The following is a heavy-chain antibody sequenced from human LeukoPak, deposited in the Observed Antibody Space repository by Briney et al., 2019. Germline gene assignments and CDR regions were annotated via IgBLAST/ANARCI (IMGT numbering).Heavy chain of an antibody. V-gene: IGHV3-30*03. Sequence: GKSLRLSCAVSGFTFSNFGMQWVRQAPGKGLEWVAVISYDGNDKYYADSVKGRFTISRDNSKNTLYLQTNSLRAEDTAVYYCATTLSSGWSGFRWYLDLWGRGTLVIVSS. CDR2: ISYDGNDK. CDR3: ATTLSSGWSGFRWYLDL. J-gene: IGHJ2*01. CDR1: GFTFSNFG. D-gene: IGHD6-19*01.